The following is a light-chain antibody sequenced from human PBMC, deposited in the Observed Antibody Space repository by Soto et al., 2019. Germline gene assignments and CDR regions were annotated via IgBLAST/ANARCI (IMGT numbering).Light chain of an antibody. Sequence: QSVLTQPASVSGSPGQSMAISCTGTSSDVGAYDYVSWYQQHPGKAPKLMIYDVSNRPSGVSNRFSGSKSANTASLTISGLQAEDEADYYCTSYTSSGHYVFGTGTKVTVL. CDR1: SSDVGAYDY. CDR3: TSYTSSGHYV. J-gene: IGLJ1*01. V-gene: IGLV2-14*01. CDR2: DVS.